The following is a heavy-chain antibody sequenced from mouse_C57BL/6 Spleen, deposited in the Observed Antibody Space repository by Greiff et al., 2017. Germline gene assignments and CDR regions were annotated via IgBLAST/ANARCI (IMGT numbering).Heavy chain of an antibody. D-gene: IGHD2-5*01. CDR3: ARHEDRYYSNYVDYAMDY. Sequence: VQLKESGAELVKPGASVKLSCKASGYTFTEYTIHWVKQRSGQGLEWIGWFYPGSGSIKYNEKFKDKATLTADKSSSTVYMELSRLTSEDSAVYFCARHEDRYYSNYVDYAMDYWGQGTSVTVSS. J-gene: IGHJ4*01. CDR1: GYTFTEYT. CDR2: FYPGSGSI. V-gene: IGHV1-62-2*01.